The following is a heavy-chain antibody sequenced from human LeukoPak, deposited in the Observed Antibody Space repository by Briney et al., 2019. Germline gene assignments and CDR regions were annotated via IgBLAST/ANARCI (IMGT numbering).Heavy chain of an antibody. Sequence: QPGGSLRLSCAASGFTVSRNYMSWVRQAPGKGLEWVSAISGSGGSTYYADSVKGRFTISRDNSKNTLYLQMNSLRAEDTAVYYCAKRGQYYGSGSLIDYWGQGTLVTVSS. CDR2: ISGSGGST. J-gene: IGHJ4*02. CDR3: AKRGQYYGSGSLIDY. D-gene: IGHD3-10*01. V-gene: IGHV3-23*01. CDR1: GFTVSRNY.